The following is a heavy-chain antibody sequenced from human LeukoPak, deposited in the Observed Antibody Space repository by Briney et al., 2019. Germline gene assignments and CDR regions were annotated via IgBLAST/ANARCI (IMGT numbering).Heavy chain of an antibody. CDR1: GGTFNSYA. Sequence: SVKVSCKASGGTFNSYAINWVRQAPGQGLEWMGRLFPIFGTANYAQKFQGRVTVTTDESTNTAYMELSSLRPEDTAMYYCARDRGERDSSWSLPAHGFDIWGQGTMVTVSS. J-gene: IGHJ3*02. CDR3: ARDRGERDSSWSLPAHGFDI. V-gene: IGHV1-69*05. D-gene: IGHD6-13*01. CDR2: LFPIFGTA.